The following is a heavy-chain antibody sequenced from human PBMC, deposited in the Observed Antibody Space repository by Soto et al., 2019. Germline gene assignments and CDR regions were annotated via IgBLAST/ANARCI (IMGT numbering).Heavy chain of an antibody. CDR3: ARVPLYYVRGGFYYVLVVLDF. D-gene: IGHD3-22*01. Sequence: PGGSLRLSCAASGFTFSSYGMHWVRQAPGKGLEWVAVIWYDGSNKYYADSVKGRFTISRDNSKNTLYLQMNSLRAEDRVLFYFARVPLYYVRGGFYYVLVVLDFGGKGTWVPASS. J-gene: IGHJ4*02. CDR1: GFTFSSYG. CDR2: IWYDGSNK. V-gene: IGHV3-33*01.